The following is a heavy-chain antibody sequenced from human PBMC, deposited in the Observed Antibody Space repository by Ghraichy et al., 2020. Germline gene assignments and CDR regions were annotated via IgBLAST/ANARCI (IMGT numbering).Heavy chain of an antibody. CDR1: GLTFSAYW. CDR2: INTDGSSI. Sequence: GGSLRLSCAASGLTFSAYWMHWVRQAPGKGLVWVSRINTDGSSISYADSVKGRFTISRDNAKNTLFLQMNSLRAEDTAVYYCLRGGRYNGYDSEYWGQGTLVTVSS. D-gene: IGHD3-3*01. CDR3: LRGGRYNGYDSEY. V-gene: IGHV3-74*01. J-gene: IGHJ4*02.